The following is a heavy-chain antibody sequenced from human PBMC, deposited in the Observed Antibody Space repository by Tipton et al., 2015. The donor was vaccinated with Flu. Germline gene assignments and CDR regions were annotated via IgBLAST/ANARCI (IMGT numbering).Heavy chain of an antibody. J-gene: IGHJ1*01. Sequence: GSLRLSCAASGFTFSSYEMNWVRQAPGKGLEWVSYISSSGSTIYYADSVKGRFTISRDNAKNSLYLQMNSLRAEDTAVYYCARDRIVGASEYFQHWGQGTPVTVSS. CDR1: GFTFSSYE. CDR2: ISSSGSTI. CDR3: ARDRIVGASEYFQH. V-gene: IGHV3-48*03. D-gene: IGHD1-26*01.